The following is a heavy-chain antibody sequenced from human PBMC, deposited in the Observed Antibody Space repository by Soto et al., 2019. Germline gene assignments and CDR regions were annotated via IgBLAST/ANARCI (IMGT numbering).Heavy chain of an antibody. V-gene: IGHV3-33*01. CDR2: SWYDGKT. CDR3: ARVRNNNDKRLDV. J-gene: IGHJ6*02. D-gene: IGHD2-8*01. Sequence: EQLVESGGGMVHPGTSLRLSCVTSGITLAAHGMHWVRQAPGKGLEWVALSWYDGKTFYGDSVKGRFTISRDTSTVFLDMRSLRPDDTAVYFCARVRNNNDKRLDVWGQGTTVIVS. CDR1: GITLAAHG.